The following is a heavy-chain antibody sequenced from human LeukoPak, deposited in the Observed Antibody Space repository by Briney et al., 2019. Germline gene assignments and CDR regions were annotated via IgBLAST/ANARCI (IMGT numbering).Heavy chain of an antibody. J-gene: IGHJ3*01. D-gene: IGHD3-22*01. V-gene: IGHV4-59*11. CDR2: VSYTGRT. CDR3: ARLLDNDISGDPGTFDV. Sequence: LETLSLTCTVSGGSLSGHYWSWIRQPPGKRLEWIGYVSYTGRTKYNPSLQSRVTISIGTSKSQFSLKLTSVTSADTVVYSCARLLDNDISGDPGTFDVWGQGTTVIVSS. CDR1: GGSLSGHY.